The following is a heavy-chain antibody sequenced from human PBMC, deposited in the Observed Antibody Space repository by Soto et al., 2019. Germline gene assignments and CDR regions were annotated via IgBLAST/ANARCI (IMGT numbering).Heavy chain of an antibody. J-gene: IGHJ5*02. CDR3: ARVQEKYNWNPLSRLAP. D-gene: IGHD1-20*01. V-gene: IGHV3-53*04. CDR2: IYSGGST. CDR1: GFTVSSNY. Sequence: GGSLRLSCAASGFTVSSNYMSWARQAPGKGLEWVSVIYSGGSTYYADSVKGRFTISRHNSKNTLYLQMNSLRAEDTAVYYCARVQEKYNWNPLSRLAPWGQGTLVTVSS.